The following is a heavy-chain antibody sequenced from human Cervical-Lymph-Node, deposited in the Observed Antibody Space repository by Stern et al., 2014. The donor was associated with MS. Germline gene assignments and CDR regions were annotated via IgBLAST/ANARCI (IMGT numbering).Heavy chain of an antibody. J-gene: IGHJ6*02. D-gene: IGHD3-22*01. V-gene: IGHV3-33*01. CDR3: ARETAYYYDTSGYLKDYYGMDV. Sequence: QVQLXXXGGGVVQPGTSLRLPCAASGFTFSNYGMHWVRQAPGKGLEWVAVIWSDGSNKYYADSVKGRFTISRDNSKNTLYLQMNSLRAEDTAVYYCARETAYYYDTSGYLKDYYGMDVWGQGTTVTVSS. CDR1: GFTFSNYG. CDR2: IWSDGSNK.